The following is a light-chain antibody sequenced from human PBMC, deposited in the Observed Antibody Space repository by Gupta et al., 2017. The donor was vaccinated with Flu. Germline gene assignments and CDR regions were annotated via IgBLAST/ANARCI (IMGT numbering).Light chain of an antibody. CDR2: WAS. J-gene: IGKJ2*01. CDR1: QSVLYSSNNKNY. CDR3: QQYYSTLPYT. V-gene: IGKV4-1*01. Sequence: PGERSTINCKSSQSVLYSSNNKNYLAWYQQKPGQPPKLLIYWASTRESGVPDRFSGSGSGTDFTLTISSLQAEDVAVYYCQQYYSTLPYTFGQGTKVEIK.